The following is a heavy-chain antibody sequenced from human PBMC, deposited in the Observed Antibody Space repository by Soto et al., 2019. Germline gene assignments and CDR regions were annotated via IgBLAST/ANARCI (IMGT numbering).Heavy chain of an antibody. CDR3: ATDRRHYYGSGSPMDV. Sequence: QVQLVQSGAELKKPGASVKVSCKVSGYTLTELSMHWVRQAPGKGLEWMGGFDPEDGETIYAQKFQGRVTMTEDTSTDTAYMELSSLRSEDTAVYYCATDRRHYYGSGSPMDVWGQGTTVTVSS. J-gene: IGHJ6*02. V-gene: IGHV1-24*01. CDR2: FDPEDGET. CDR1: GYTLTELS. D-gene: IGHD3-10*01.